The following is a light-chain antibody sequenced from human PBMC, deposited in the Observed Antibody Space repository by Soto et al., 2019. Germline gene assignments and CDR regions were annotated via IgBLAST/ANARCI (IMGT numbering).Light chain of an antibody. Sequence: QSVLTQSPSASASLGASVKLTCTLSSGHSNYAIAWHQQQPEKGPRYLMTLNSDGIHSKGDGIPDRFSGSSSGAERYLTISSLQSEDEADYYCQTWGTGIQVFGTGTKLTVL. V-gene: IGLV4-69*01. J-gene: IGLJ1*01. CDR2: LNSDGIH. CDR3: QTWGTGIQV. CDR1: SGHSNYA.